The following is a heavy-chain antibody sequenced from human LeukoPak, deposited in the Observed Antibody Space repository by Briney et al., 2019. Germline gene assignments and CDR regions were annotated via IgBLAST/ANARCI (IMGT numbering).Heavy chain of an antibody. CDR3: ARGRGTVVTDNWFDP. CDR1: GGSFSGYY. V-gene: IGHV4-34*01. CDR2: INHSGST. J-gene: IGHJ5*02. Sequence: SETLSLTCAVYGGSFSGYYWSWIRQPPGKGLEWIGEINHSGSTNYNPPLKSRVTISVDTSKNQFSLKLSSVTAADTAVYYCARGRGTVVTDNWFDPWGQGTLVTVSS. D-gene: IGHD2-21*02.